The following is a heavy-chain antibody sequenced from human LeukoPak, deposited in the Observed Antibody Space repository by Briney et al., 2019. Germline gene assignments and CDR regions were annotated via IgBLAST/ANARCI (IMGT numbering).Heavy chain of an antibody. J-gene: IGHJ4*02. D-gene: IGHD6-19*01. CDR1: GFTFSSYA. Sequence: RPLRLSCAASGFTFSSYAMHWVRQAPGKGLEWVAVISYDGSNKYYADSVKGRFTISRDNSKNTLYLQMNSLRAEDTAVYYCASIAVAGKKDYWGQGTLVTVSS. V-gene: IGHV3-30*04. CDR3: ASIAVAGKKDY. CDR2: ISYDGSNK.